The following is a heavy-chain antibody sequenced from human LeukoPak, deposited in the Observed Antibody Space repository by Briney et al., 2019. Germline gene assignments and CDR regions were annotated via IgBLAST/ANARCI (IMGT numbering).Heavy chain of an antibody. Sequence: SETLSLTCSVSGDSTTGYYWGWIRQPPGKGLEWIGNIYYTGYTYYNSSLKSRVTISLDTSKNQFSLKVISMTAADTAAYYCTKSDGYGLIRICGRGTMVTVSS. CDR1: GDSTTGYY. CDR2: IYYTGYT. D-gene: IGHD3-10*01. V-gene: IGHV4-39*07. J-gene: IGHJ3*02. CDR3: TKSDGYGLIRI.